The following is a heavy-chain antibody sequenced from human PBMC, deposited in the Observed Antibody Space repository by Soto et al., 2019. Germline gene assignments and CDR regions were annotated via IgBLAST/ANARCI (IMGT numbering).Heavy chain of an antibody. J-gene: IGHJ6*03. V-gene: IGHV1-18*01. Sequence: QDQLVQSGGEVKKPGASVKVSCKASGYSFTNYGITWVRQAPGQGFEWMGWISAYIGDTNYAQKLQGRVTMTTDERTSPPYLGLGSLGAGDTAVCSCARGRGGAPPLDGNTHYYYYMDVWGKGTTVTFSS. D-gene: IGHD6-19*01. CDR2: ISAYIGDT. CDR3: ARGRGGAPPLDGNTHYYYYMDV. CDR1: GYSFTNYG.